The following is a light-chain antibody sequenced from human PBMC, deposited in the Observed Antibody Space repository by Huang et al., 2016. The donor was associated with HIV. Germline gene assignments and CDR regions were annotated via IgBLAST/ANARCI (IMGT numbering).Light chain of an antibody. J-gene: IGKJ2*01. V-gene: IGKV1-39*01. CDR1: QNIAIY. CDR2: AAS. Sequence: DIQLTQSPSSLSASVGDRVTITCRASQNIAIYLNWYQQKPGEAPELLIDAASNLQSGVPSRFSGGGSGTDFTLTISSLQPEDFLTYFCQQSYNTPYTFGQGTKLEIK. CDR3: QQSYNTPYT.